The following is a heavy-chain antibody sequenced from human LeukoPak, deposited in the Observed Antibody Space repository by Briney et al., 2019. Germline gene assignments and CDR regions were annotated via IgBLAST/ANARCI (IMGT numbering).Heavy chain of an antibody. J-gene: IGHJ4*02. CDR2: INAGNGNT. D-gene: IGHD1-26*01. CDR1: GYTFTSYA. Sequence: GASVKVSCKASGYTFTSYAMHWVRQAPGQRLEWMGWINAGNGNTKYSQKFQGRVTITRDTSASTAYMELSSLRSEDTAVYYCARSQWAQKDFDYWGQGTLVTVS. V-gene: IGHV1-3*01. CDR3: ARSQWAQKDFDY.